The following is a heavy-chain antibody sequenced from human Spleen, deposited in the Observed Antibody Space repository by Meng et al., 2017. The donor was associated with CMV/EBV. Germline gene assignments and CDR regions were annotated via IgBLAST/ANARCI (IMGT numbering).Heavy chain of an antibody. D-gene: IGHD2-15*01. CDR3: ARWVDYYGMDV. CDR1: GFNFDDYG. J-gene: IGHJ6*02. CDR2: ISRSGGAI. Sequence: GGSLRLSCTASGFNFDDYGMHWVRQAPGKGLEWVSRISRSGGAIGYADSVKGRFIISRDNAKNSLYLEMHRLRAEDTALYYCARWVDYYGMDVWGQGTTVTVSS. V-gene: IGHV3-9*01.